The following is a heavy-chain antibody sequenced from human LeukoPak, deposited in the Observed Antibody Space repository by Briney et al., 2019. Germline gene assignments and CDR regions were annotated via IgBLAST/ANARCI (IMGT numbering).Heavy chain of an antibody. CDR3: ARSGGGNAFDI. CDR2: IGTAGDT. D-gene: IGHD2-8*02. Sequence: GGFLRLSCAASGFTFSSYDMHWVRQATGKGLEWASAIGTAGDTYYPGSVKGRFTISRENAKNSLYLQMNSLRAGDTAVYYCARSGGGNAFDIWGQGTMVTVSS. CDR1: GFTFSSYD. V-gene: IGHV3-13*01. J-gene: IGHJ3*02.